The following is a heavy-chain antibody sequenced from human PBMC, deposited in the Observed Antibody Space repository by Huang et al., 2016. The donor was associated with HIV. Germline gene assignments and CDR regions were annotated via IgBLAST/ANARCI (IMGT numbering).Heavy chain of an antibody. J-gene: IGHJ4*02. Sequence: QVQLVQSGAEVKKPGSSVKVSCKASGGTFSNNGISWVRQAPGQGPEWMGGIIPIFSTANYAQKFQGRVTFTADESTNTAYMELRSLRSEDTAVYYCARDLDTPLLTNPFDLWGQGTLVIVSS. CDR2: IIPIFSTA. V-gene: IGHV1-69*13. CDR3: ARDLDTPLLTNPFDL. D-gene: IGHD5-18*01. CDR1: GGTFSNNG.